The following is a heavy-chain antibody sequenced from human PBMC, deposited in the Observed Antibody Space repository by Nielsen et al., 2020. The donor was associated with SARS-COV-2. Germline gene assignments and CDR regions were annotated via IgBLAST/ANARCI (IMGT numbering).Heavy chain of an antibody. J-gene: IGHJ3*02. Sequence: GESLKISCAASGFTVSSNYMSWVRQAPGKGLEWVSVIYSGGSTYYADSVKGRFTISRDNSKNTLYLQMNSLRAEDTAVYYCAREVREGGGYNYAIWGQGTMVTVSS. V-gene: IGHV3-66*01. CDR3: AREVREGGGYNYAI. CDR2: IYSGGST. D-gene: IGHD5-24*01. CDR1: GFTVSSNY.